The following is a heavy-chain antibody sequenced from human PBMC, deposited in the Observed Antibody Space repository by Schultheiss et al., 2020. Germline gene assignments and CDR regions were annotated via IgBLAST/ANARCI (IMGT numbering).Heavy chain of an antibody. Sequence: SETLSLTCTVSGGSISSGDYYWSWIRQPPGKGLEWIGYIYYSGSTYYNPSLKSRVTISVDTSKNQFSLKLSSVTAADTAVYYCARDLYYDSSGYPSYYGIDVWGQGTTVNGYS. V-gene: IGHV4-30-4*01. CDR3: ARDLYYDSSGYPSYYGIDV. CDR1: GGSISSGDYY. CDR2: IYYSGST. J-gene: IGHJ6*02. D-gene: IGHD3-22*01.